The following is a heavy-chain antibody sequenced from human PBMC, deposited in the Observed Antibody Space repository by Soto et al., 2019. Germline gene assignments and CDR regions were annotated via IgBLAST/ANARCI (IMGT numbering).Heavy chain of an antibody. CDR1: GGSISSGGYY. J-gene: IGHJ1*01. V-gene: IGHV4-31*03. CDR2: IYYSGST. Sequence: SETLSLTCTVSGGSISSGGYYWSWIRQHPGKGLEWIGYIYYSGSTYYNPSLKSRVTISVDTSKSQFSLKLSSVTAADTAVYYCARAPSTLQYFQHWGQGTLVTVSS. CDR3: ARAPSTLQYFQH.